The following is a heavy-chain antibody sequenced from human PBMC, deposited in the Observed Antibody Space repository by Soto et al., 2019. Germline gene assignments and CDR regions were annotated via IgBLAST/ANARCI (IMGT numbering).Heavy chain of an antibody. Sequence: SETLSLTCTVSGDSNTGAAYYLGRNRQPPGKGLEWIGEINHSGSTNYNPSLKSRVTISVDTSKNQFSLKLSSVTAADTAVYYCARGLLTYYYDSSGYYFGDWFDPWGQGTLVTVSS. V-gene: IGHV4-34*01. CDR2: INHSGST. J-gene: IGHJ5*02. D-gene: IGHD3-22*01. CDR3: ARGLLTYYYDSSGYYFGDWFDP. CDR1: GDSNTGAAYY.